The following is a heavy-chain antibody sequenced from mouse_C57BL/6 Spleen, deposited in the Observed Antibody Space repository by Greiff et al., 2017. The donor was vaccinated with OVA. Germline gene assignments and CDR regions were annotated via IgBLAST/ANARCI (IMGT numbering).Heavy chain of an antibody. CDR1: GYPFTEYT. CDR3: ARHEKDYDRGYYFDY. V-gene: IGHV1-62-2*01. J-gene: IGHJ2*01. D-gene: IGHD2-4*01. CDR2: FYPGSGSI. Sequence: QVQLQQSGAELVKPGASVKLSCKASGYPFTEYTIHWVKQRSGQGLEWIGWFYPGSGSIKDNEKFKDKATLTADKSSSTVYMELSRLTSEDSAVYFCARHEKDYDRGYYFDYWGQGTTLTVSS.